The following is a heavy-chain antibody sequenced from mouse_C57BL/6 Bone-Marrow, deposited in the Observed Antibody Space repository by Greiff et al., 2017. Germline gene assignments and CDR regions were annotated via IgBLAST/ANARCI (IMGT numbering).Heavy chain of an antibody. CDR3: ARSGDSSGFPGFAY. J-gene: IGHJ3*01. V-gene: IGHV1-72*01. CDR1: GYTFTSYW. Sequence: QVQLQQPGAELVKPGASVKLSCQASGYTFTSYWMHWVKQRPGRGLEWIGRIDPNSGGTTYNEKFKSKATLTVDKPSSPAYMQLSSLTSEDSAVYYCARSGDSSGFPGFAYWGQGTLVTVSA. CDR2: IDPNSGGT. D-gene: IGHD3-2*02.